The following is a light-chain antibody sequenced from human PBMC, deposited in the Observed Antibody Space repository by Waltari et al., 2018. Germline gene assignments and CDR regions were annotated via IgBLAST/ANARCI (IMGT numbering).Light chain of an antibody. Sequence: QSALTQPASVSGSPGQSITISCTGTSSDVGGYNYVPWYQQHPGKAPQLMIYEVSNRPSGVSNRFSGSKSGNTASLTISGLQAEDEADYYCSSYTSSSPYVFGTGTKVTVL. CDR2: EVS. V-gene: IGLV2-14*01. J-gene: IGLJ1*01. CDR3: SSYTSSSPYV. CDR1: SSDVGGYNY.